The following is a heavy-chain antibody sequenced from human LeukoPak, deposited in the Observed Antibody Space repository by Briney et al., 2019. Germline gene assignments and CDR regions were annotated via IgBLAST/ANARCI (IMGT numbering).Heavy chain of an antibody. CDR3: ARRAYSAAYWKHFDY. CDR2: IYYHENT. V-gene: IGHV4-38-2*02. Sequence: TSETLSLTCTVSGYSISNGYYWGWIRQPPGKGLEWIGSIYYHENTYYNSSLKSRVTISVDTSKNQFSLKLNSVTAADTAVYFCARRAYSAAYWKHFDYWGQGTLVTVSS. CDR1: GYSISNGYY. D-gene: IGHD1-1*01. J-gene: IGHJ4*02.